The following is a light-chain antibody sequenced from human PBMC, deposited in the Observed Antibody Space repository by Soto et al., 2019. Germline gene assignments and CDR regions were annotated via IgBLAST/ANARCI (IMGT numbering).Light chain of an antibody. CDR2: KAS. J-gene: IGKJ5*01. Sequence: IQMTQSPSTLSGSVGDRVTITCRASQTISSWLAWYQQKPGKAPKLLIYKASTLKSGVPSRFSGSGSGTEFTLTISSLQPDDVAVYYCQQYYSTPPTFGQGTRLEIK. CDR3: QQYYSTPPT. CDR1: QTISSW. V-gene: IGKV1-5*03.